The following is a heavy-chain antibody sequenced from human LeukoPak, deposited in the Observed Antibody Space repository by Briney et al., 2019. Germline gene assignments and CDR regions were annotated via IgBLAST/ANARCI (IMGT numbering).Heavy chain of an antibody. Sequence: SVKVSCKASGGTFSSYAISWVRQAPGQGLEWMGRIIPILGIANYAQKFQGRVTITADKSTCTAYMELSSLRSEDTAVYYCARDLFQGYSGYEKYYFDYWGQGTLVTVSS. J-gene: IGHJ4*02. CDR3: ARDLFQGYSGYEKYYFDY. D-gene: IGHD5-12*01. CDR1: GGTFSSYA. V-gene: IGHV1-69*04. CDR2: IIPILGIA.